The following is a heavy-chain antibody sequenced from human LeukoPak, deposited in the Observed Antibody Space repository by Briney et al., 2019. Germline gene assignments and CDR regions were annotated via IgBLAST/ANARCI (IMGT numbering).Heavy chain of an antibody. Sequence: ASVKVSCKASGYTFTSCDISWVRRSTGQGLEWMGGLNPNSGYTGYAQKFQGRVTITRNTSISTAYMELSSQRSEYTAVYHCARMGLNGGDYYYYYIDVWGKGTTVSVSS. V-gene: IGHV1-8*03. CDR2: LNPNSGYT. CDR3: ARMGLNGGDYYYYYIDV. J-gene: IGHJ6*03. CDR1: GYTFTSCD. D-gene: IGHD4-23*01.